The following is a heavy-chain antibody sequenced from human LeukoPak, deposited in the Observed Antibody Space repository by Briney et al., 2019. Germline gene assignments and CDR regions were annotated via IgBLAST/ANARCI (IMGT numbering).Heavy chain of an antibody. CDR3: ARVWQDYSNADY. J-gene: IGHJ4*02. V-gene: IGHV3-48*01. Sequence: GGSLRLSCAASGFTFSNYHMNWVRQAPGKGLEWVSYINSWSSLVYYADSVKDRFAISRDNAKSSLYLQMNSLTAEDTAVYYCARVWQDYSNADYWGQGTLVTVSS. CDR2: INSWSSLV. D-gene: IGHD4-11*01. CDR1: GFTFSNYH.